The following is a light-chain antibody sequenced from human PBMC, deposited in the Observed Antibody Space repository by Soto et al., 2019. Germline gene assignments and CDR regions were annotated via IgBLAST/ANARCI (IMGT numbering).Light chain of an antibody. J-gene: IGKJ3*01. CDR3: QQYNNWPSFT. CDR2: GAS. CDR1: QSVSSN. Sequence: DIVMTQSPATLSVSPGERATLSSRASQSVSSNLAWYQQKPGQAPRLLVYGASTRATGIPARFSGSGSGTEFILTISSLQSEDFALYYCQQYNNWPSFTFGPGTKVDIK. V-gene: IGKV3-15*01.